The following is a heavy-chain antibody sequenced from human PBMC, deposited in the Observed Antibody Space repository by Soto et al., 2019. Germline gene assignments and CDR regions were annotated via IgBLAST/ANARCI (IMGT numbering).Heavy chain of an antibody. CDR1: GGSISSYY. Sequence: QVQLQESGPGLVKPSETLSLTCTVSGGSISSYYWSWIRQPAGKGLEWIGRIYTSGSTNYNPSLKSRVTMSVDTSKNQFSLKLSSVTAADTAVYYCARVLGYSSSLHNWFDPWGQGTLVTVSS. CDR2: IYTSGST. CDR3: ARVLGYSSSLHNWFDP. J-gene: IGHJ5*02. D-gene: IGHD6-13*01. V-gene: IGHV4-4*07.